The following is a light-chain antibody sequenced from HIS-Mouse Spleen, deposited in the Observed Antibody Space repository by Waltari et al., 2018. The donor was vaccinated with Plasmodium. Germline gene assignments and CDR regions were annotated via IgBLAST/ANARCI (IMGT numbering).Light chain of an antibody. CDR1: QSVSSN. CDR3: QQYNNWSFT. CDR2: AAS. Sequence: EIVMTQSPATLSVSPGERATLSCRVSQSVSSNLAWYQQKPGQAPGLLIYAASTRATGIPARFSGSGSGTEFTLTISSLQSEDFAVYYCQQYNNWSFTFGPGTKVDIK. J-gene: IGKJ3*01. V-gene: IGKV3-15*01.